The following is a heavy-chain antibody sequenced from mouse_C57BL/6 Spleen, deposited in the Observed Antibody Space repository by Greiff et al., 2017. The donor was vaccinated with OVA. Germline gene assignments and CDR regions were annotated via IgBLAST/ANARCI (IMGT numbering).Heavy chain of an antibody. Sequence: EVMLVESGGGLVKPGGSLKLSCAASGFTFSSYTMSWVRQTPEKRLEWVATISGGGGNTYYPDSVKGRFTISRDNAKNTLYLQMSSLRSEDTALYYCARPIYYGNYAYFDYWGQGTTLTVSS. D-gene: IGHD2-1*01. J-gene: IGHJ2*01. CDR3: ARPIYYGNYAYFDY. V-gene: IGHV5-9*01. CDR2: ISGGGGNT. CDR1: GFTFSSYT.